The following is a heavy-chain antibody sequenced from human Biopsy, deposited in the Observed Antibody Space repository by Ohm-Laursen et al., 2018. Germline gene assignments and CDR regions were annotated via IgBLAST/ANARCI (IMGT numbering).Heavy chain of an antibody. Sequence: SLRLSCTASGFTFTSYGMHWVRQAPGKGLEWVAVISYDGSGEYYADSLQGRFTISRDNPKNTVDLQMNSLGAEDTAVYFCARDEKRWDYSNDVSWHFDLWGHGTLVTVSS. D-gene: IGHD4-11*01. CDR3: ARDEKRWDYSNDVSWHFDL. CDR1: GFTFTSYG. V-gene: IGHV3-30*03. J-gene: IGHJ2*01. CDR2: ISYDGSGE.